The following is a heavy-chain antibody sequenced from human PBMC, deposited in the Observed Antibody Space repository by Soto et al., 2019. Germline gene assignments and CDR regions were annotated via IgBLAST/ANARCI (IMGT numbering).Heavy chain of an antibody. CDR3: AHLVLLWFGELSAEYFQH. D-gene: IGHD3-10*01. CDR2: IYWDDGK. CDR1: GFSLSTSGVG. V-gene: IGHV2-5*02. Sequence: QITLKESGPTLVKPTQTLTLTCTFSGFSLSTSGVGVGWIRQPPGKALEWLALIYWDDGKRYSPSLKSRLTITKDTSKNQVVLTMTNVDPVDTATYHCAHLVLLWFGELSAEYFQHWGQGTLVTVSS. J-gene: IGHJ1*01.